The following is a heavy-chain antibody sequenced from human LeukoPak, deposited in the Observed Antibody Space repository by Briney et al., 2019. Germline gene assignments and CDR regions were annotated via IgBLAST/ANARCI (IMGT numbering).Heavy chain of an antibody. CDR1: GFTFSSYA. CDR3: ASAASLMTTVTP. J-gene: IGHJ5*02. Sequence: GGSLRLSCAASGFTFSSYAMHWVRQAPGKGLEWVAVISYDGSNKYYADSVKGQFTISRDNSKNTLYLQMNSLRAEDTAVYYCASAASLMTTVTPWGQGTLVTVSS. V-gene: IGHV3-30*04. D-gene: IGHD4-17*01. CDR2: ISYDGSNK.